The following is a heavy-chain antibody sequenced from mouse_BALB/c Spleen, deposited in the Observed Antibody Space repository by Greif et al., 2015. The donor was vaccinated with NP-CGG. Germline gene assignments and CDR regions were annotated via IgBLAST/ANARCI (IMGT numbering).Heavy chain of an antibody. CDR1: GYAFSSYW. CDR3: ARAVYDYDEGYAMDY. V-gene: IGHV1-80*01. J-gene: IGHJ4*01. D-gene: IGHD2-4*01. CDR2: IYPGDGDT. Sequence: VHLVESGAELVRPGSSVKISCKASGYAFSSYWMNWVKQRPGQGLEWIGQIYPGDGDTNYNGKFKGKATLTADKSSSTAYMQLSSLTSEDSAVYFCARAVYDYDEGYAMDYWGQGTSVTVSS.